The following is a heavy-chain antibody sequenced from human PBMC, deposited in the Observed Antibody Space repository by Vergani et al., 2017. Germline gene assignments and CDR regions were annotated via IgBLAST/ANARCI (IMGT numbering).Heavy chain of an antibody. CDR2: ISAYNGNT. CDR1: GYTFTSYG. J-gene: IGHJ6*02. D-gene: IGHD3-10*01. V-gene: IGHV1-18*01. CDR3: ARAGSSYYYGSWSYYNAEYYYGMDV. Sequence: VQLVQSGAEVKKPGASGKVSCKASGYTFTSYGISWVRQAPGQGLEGMGWISAYNGNTNYAQKLQGRVTMTTDTSTSTAYMELRSLRSDDTAVYYCARAGSSYYYGSWSYYNAEYYYGMDVWGQGTTVTVSS.